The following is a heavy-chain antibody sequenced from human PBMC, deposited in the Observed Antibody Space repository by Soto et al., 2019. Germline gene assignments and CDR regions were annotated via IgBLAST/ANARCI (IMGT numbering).Heavy chain of an antibody. CDR3: ARVVGGSYLDY. CDR2: IYYSGTS. V-gene: IGHV4-31*03. D-gene: IGHD2-21*01. J-gene: IGHJ4*02. CDR1: GGTITTGGHF. Sequence: QVQLQESGPGLVKASQTLSLTCTVSGGTITTGGHFWSWIRQYPGKGPEWIGYIYYSGTSHYNPSLKSRVTISIDTSKNQFSLNLSSVTAADTAVYYCARVVGGSYLDYWVQGTLVTVSS.